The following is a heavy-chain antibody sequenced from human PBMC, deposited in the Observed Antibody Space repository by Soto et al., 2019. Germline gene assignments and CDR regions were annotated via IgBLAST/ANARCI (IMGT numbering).Heavy chain of an antibody. J-gene: IGHJ5*02. D-gene: IGHD2-2*01. CDR1: GFTFSSYA. V-gene: IGHV3-23*01. Sequence: GGSLRLSCAASGFTFSSYAMSWVRQAPGKGLEWVSAISGSGGSTYYADSVKGRFTISRDNSKNTLDLQMNSLRAEDTAVYYCAKDPDCSSTSCYASWVGVPILVWFDPWGQGTLVTVSS. CDR3: AKDPDCSSTSCYASWVGVPILVWFDP. CDR2: ISGSGGST.